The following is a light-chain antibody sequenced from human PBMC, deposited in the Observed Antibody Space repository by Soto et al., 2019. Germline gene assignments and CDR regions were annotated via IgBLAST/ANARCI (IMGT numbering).Light chain of an antibody. V-gene: IGLV2-18*02. CDR2: DVS. CDR1: RSDVGRYNH. J-gene: IGLJ2*01. CDR3: SSYTGSSTLVV. Sequence: SALTQPPSVSGSPGQSVSISCTGTRSDVGRYNHVSWYQQPPGTAPKLMIYDVSNRPSGVPDRFSGSKSGNTASLTISGLQAEDEAEYYCSSYTGSSTLVVFGGGTKLTVL.